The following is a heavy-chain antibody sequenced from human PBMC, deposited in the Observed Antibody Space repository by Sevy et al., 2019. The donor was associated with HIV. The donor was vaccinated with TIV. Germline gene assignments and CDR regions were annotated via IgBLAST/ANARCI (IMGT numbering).Heavy chain of an antibody. Sequence: GGSLRLSCAASGFTFSSYGMHWVRQAPGKGLEWVAVIWYDGSNKYYADSVKGRFTISRDNSKNTLYLQMNSLRAEDTAVYYCARDRYYDASGYYYYYYGMDVWGQGTTVTVSS. CDR2: IWYDGSNK. CDR1: GFTFSSYG. CDR3: ARDRYYDASGYYYYYYGMDV. D-gene: IGHD3-22*01. V-gene: IGHV3-33*01. J-gene: IGHJ6*02.